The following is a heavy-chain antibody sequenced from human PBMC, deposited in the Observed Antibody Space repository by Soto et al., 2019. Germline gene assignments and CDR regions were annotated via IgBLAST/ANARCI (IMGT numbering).Heavy chain of an antibody. CDR2: IYYDDGST. J-gene: IGHJ6*02. D-gene: IGHD3-16*01. CDR1: GFTVSTNY. CDR3: ASGQEVILRYYYGLDV. V-gene: IGHV3-53*02. Sequence: EVQLVETGGGLIQPGGSLRLSCAVSGFTVSTNYMSWVRQAPGKGLEWVSVIYYDDGSTYYADSVKGRFSISRDSSRNTLYLQMSSLRAEDTAVYYCASGQEVILRYYYGLDVLGQGTTVTVSS.